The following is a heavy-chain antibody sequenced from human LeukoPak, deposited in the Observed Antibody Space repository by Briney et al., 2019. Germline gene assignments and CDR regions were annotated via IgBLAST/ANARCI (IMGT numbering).Heavy chain of an antibody. CDR1: GGSISTYY. CDR3: ARSAGREDFAFDI. CDR2: IYYSGST. V-gene: IGHV4-59*08. Sequence: SETLSLTCTVSGGSISTYYWSWIRQPPGKGLEWIGYIYYSGSTNYNPSLKSRVTISVDTSKNQFSLKLNSVTAADTAVYYCARSAGREDFAFDIWGQGTMVTVSS. J-gene: IGHJ3*02. D-gene: IGHD1-14*01.